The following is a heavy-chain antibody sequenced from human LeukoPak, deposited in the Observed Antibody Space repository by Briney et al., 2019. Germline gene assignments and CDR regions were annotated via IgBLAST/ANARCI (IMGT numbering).Heavy chain of an antibody. Sequence: SETLSLTCTVSGGSISSSSYYWGWIRQPPGKGLEWIGSIYHSGSTYYNPSLKSRVTIAVETSKNQFSLKLSSVTAADKAVDYRAKSLRILDIVATIRARLGGNGFDIWGQGTMVTVSS. J-gene: IGHJ3*02. V-gene: IGHV4-39*07. CDR2: IYHSGST. D-gene: IGHD5-12*01. CDR1: GGSISSSSYY. CDR3: AKSLRILDIVATIRARLGGNGFDI.